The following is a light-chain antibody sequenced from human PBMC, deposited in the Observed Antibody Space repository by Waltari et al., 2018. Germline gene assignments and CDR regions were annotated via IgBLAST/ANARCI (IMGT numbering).Light chain of an antibody. J-gene: IGLJ3*02. Sequence: QSALTQPASVSGSPGQSLTISCTGTSSDVGGYNHVSWYQQNPGKAPKLLIYEVNNRPSGVSDRFSGSKSGNTASLTISGLQAEDEADYYCGSYKTGDSWVFGGGTQLTVL. CDR3: GSYKTGDSWV. V-gene: IGLV2-14*01. CDR1: SSDVGGYNH. CDR2: EVN.